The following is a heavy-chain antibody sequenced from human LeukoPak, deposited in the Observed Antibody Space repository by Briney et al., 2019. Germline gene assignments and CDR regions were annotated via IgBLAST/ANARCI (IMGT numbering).Heavy chain of an antibody. CDR1: GFTFSDYY. V-gene: IGHV3-11*03. CDR2: ISSSSSYT. CDR3: ASQYCSSTSCYDAFDI. J-gene: IGHJ3*02. D-gene: IGHD2-2*01. Sequence: GGSLRLSCAASGFTFSDYYMSWIRQAPGKGLEGVSYISSSSSYTNYADSVKGRFTISRDNAKNSLYLQMNSLRAEDTAVYYCASQYCSSTSCYDAFDIWGQGTMVTVSS.